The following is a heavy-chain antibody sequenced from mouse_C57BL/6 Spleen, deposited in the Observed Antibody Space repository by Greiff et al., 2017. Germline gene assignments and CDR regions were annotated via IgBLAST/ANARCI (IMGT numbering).Heavy chain of an antibody. CDR3: AKSGGSSDFDV. CDR2: IWSGGST. V-gene: IGHV2-5*01. D-gene: IGHD1-1*01. J-gene: IGHJ1*03. CDR1: GFSLTSYG. Sequence: VQRVESGPGLVQPSQSLSITCTVSGFSLTSYGVHWVRQSPGKGLEWLGVIWSGGSTDYNAAFMSRLSITKDNSKSQVFFKMNSLQADDTAIYYCAKSGGSSDFDVWGTGTTVTVSS.